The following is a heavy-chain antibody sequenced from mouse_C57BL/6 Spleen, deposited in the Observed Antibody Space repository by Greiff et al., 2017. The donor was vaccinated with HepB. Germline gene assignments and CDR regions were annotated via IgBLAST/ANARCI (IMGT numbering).Heavy chain of an antibody. Sequence: VQLQQSGAELVKPGASVKLSCKASGYTFTSYWMQWVNQRPGQGLEWIGEIDPSDSYTNYNQKFKGKATLSVDTSSSTAYMQISSLTSEDSAFYYCARKETVFDYWGQGTTLTVSS. CDR1: GYTFTSYW. CDR3: ARKETVFDY. J-gene: IGHJ2*01. CDR2: IDPSDSYT. V-gene: IGHV1-50*01.